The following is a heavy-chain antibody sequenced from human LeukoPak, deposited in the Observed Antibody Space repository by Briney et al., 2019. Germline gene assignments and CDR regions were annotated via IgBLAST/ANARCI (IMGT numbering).Heavy chain of an antibody. J-gene: IGHJ4*02. CDR3: AKILAYYYDSSGYYSDY. Sequence: QSGRSLRLSCAASGFTFSSYGMHWVRQAPGKGLEWVAVISYDGSNKYYADSVKGRFTISRDNSKNTLYLQMNSLRAEDTAVYYCAKILAYYYDSSGYYSDYWGQGTLVTVSS. CDR2: ISYDGSNK. V-gene: IGHV3-30*18. D-gene: IGHD3-22*01. CDR1: GFTFSSYG.